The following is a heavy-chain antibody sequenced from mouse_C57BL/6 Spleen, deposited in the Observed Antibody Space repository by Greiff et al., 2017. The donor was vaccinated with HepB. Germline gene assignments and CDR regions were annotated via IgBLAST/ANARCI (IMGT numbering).Heavy chain of an antibody. CDR1: GFSLTSYG. Sequence: VQLQESGPGLVQPSQSLSITCTVSGFSLTSYGVHWVRQSPGKGLEWLGVIWSGGSTDYNAAFISRLSISKDNSKSQVFFKMNSLQADDTAIYYCAISPQIDYGSSYGYWYFDVWGTGTTVTVSS. CDR3: AISPQIDYGSSYGYWYFDV. J-gene: IGHJ1*03. D-gene: IGHD1-1*01. V-gene: IGHV2-2*01. CDR2: IWSGGST.